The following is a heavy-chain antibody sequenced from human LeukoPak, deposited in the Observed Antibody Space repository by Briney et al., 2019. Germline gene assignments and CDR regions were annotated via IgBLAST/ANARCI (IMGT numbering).Heavy chain of an antibody. CDR1: GFTFSTYA. D-gene: IGHD6-19*01. Sequence: GSLRLSRAASGFTFSTYAMSWVRQAPGKGLEWVSSISSGSRYMYYADSVKGRFTISRDNAKNSLYLLMNSLRAEDTAVYYCATDVRDEYSSGWYPIGYWGQGTLVTVSS. CDR3: ATDVRDEYSSGWYPIGY. J-gene: IGHJ4*02. V-gene: IGHV3-21*01. CDR2: ISSGSRYM.